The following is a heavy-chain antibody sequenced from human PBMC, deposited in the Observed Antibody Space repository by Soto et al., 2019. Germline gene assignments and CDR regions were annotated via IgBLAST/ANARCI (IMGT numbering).Heavy chain of an antibody. CDR2: ISAYNGNT. CDR3: AIDVVVGLLDY. D-gene: IGHD2-15*01. V-gene: IGHV1-18*01. Sequence: QVQLVQSGAEVKKPGASVKVSCKASGYTFTSYGISWVRQAPGQGLEWMGWISAYNGNTNYAQKLQGRVTMTTDTYTRTAYMVLRTLRSEDTVVYFKAIDVVVGLLDYWGHGPLVTGSS. CDR1: GYTFTSYG. J-gene: IGHJ4*01.